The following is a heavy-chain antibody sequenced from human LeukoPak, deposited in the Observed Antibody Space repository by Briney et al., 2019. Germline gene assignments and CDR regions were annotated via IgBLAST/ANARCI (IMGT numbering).Heavy chain of an antibody. J-gene: IGHJ6*03. CDR2: VSSSSSYI. CDR3: AKDGSSSSWYFDIQYYYYYYMDV. CDR1: GFTFSSYS. Sequence: GGSLRLSCGASGFTFSSYSMNWVRQAPGKGLEWVASVSSSSSYIYYADSVKGRFTISRDNSKNTLYLQMNSLRAEDTAVYYCAKDGSSSSWYFDIQYYYYYYMDVWGKGTTVTVSS. D-gene: IGHD6-13*01. V-gene: IGHV3-21*04.